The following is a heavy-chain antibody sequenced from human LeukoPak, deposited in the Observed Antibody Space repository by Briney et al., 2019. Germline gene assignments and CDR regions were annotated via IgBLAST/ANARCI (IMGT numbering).Heavy chain of an antibody. CDR3: AREGLEGFDY. CDR2: ISSSSSYI. V-gene: IGHV3-21*01. J-gene: IGHJ4*02. Sequence: GGSLRLSCAASGFTFSSYSMNWVRRAPGKGLEWVSSISSSSSYIYYADSVKGRFTISRDNAKNSLYLQMNSLRAEDTAVYYCAREGLEGFDYWGQGTLVTVSS. CDR1: GFTFSSYS.